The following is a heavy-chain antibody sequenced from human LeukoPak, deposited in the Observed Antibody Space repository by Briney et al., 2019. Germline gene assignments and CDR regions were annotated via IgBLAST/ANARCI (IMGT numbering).Heavy chain of an antibody. Sequence: GESLKISCKGSGFNFTAYWIAWVRQLPGKGLEWMGISHPINSDTKYSPSFQGQVTISADKSSSTAYQQWNSLKASDTAMYYCARHQYYYDSSGNYGWFDSWGQGTLVTVSS. CDR1: GFNFTAYW. V-gene: IGHV5-51*01. J-gene: IGHJ5*01. D-gene: IGHD3-22*01. CDR3: ARHQYYYDSSGNYGWFDS. CDR2: SHPINSDT.